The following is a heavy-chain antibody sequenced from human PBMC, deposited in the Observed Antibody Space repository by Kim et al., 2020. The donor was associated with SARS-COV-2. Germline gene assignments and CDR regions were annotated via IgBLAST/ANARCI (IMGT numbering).Heavy chain of an antibody. V-gene: IGHV4-38-2*02. CDR2: IYHSGST. CDR1: GYSISSGYY. J-gene: IGHJ4*02. Sequence: SETLSLTCTVSGYSISSGYYWGWIRQPPGKGLEWIGSIYHSGSTYYNPSLKSRVTISVDTSKNQFSLKLSSVTAADPAVYYCAAMGHRDYWGQGTLVTVS. CDR3: AAMGHRDY. D-gene: IGHD5-18*01.